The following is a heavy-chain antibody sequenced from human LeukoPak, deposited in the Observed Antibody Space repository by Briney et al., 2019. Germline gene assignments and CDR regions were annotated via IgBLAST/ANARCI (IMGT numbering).Heavy chain of an antibody. CDR1: GFTFSSYR. D-gene: IGHD5/OR15-5a*01. J-gene: IGHJ6*03. CDR3: ARDPLRYYMDV. Sequence: GGSLRLSCAASGFTFSSYRMSWVRQAPGKGLEWVANIKQGGSEKYYVDSVKGRFTISRDNAKNSLYLQMNSLRAEDTAVYYCARDPLRYYMDVWGKGTTVTVSS. V-gene: IGHV3-7*01. CDR2: IKQGGSEK.